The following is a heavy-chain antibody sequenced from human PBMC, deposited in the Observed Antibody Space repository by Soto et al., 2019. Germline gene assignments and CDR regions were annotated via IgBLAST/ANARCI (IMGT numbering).Heavy chain of an antibody. V-gene: IGHV1-3*01. CDR1: GYTFNAYA. CDR2: VNAGLGNT. Sequence: QVQLVQSGTEVKKPGASVRISCKASGYTFNAYAIYWVRQAPGQSLEWMGWVNAGLGNTEYAQKFQGRVTITRDTSAHTAYMDLTSLTSEDTAVYYCARGGYCSGGRCYIWFDPWGQGTLVTVSS. CDR3: ARGGYCSGGRCYIWFDP. D-gene: IGHD2-15*01. J-gene: IGHJ5*02.